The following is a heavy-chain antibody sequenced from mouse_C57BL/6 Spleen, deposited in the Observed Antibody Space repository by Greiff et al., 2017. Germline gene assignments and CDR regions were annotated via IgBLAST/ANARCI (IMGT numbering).Heavy chain of an antibody. CDR2: ISDGGSYT. CDR3: ARDPIDV. Sequence: EVKLMESGGGLVKPGGSLKLSCAASGFTFSSYAMSWVRQTPEKRLEWVATISDGGSYTYSPDNVKGRFTTTRDTAKNNLYMQMSHLKYEDTAMYYCARDPIDVWGTVTTVTVAS. V-gene: IGHV5-4*01. CDR1: GFTFSSYA. J-gene: IGHJ1*03.